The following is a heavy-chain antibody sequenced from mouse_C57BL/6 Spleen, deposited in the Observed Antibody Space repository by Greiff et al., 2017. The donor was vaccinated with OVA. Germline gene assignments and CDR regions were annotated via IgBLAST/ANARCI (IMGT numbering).Heavy chain of an antibody. J-gene: IGHJ2*01. D-gene: IGHD1-1*01. CDR3: TRKDYYGSSLGY. CDR1: GYTFTDYE. CDR2: IDPETGGT. V-gene: IGHV1-15*01. Sequence: VQLQQSGAELVRPGASVTLSCKASGYTFTDYEMHWVKQTPVHGLEWIGAIDPETGGTAYNQKFKGKAILTADKSSSTAYMELRSLTSEDSAVYYCTRKDYYGSSLGYWGQGTTLTVSS.